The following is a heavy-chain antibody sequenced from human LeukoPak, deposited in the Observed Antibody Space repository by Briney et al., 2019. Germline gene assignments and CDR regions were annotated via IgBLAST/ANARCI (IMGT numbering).Heavy chain of an antibody. Sequence: PGGSLRLSCAASGFTFSSYSMNWVRQAPGKGLEWVSSISSSSSYIYYADSVKGRFTISRDNAKNSLYLQMNSLRAEDTAVYYCARGRDIVVVVAATDYRGQGTLVTVSS. CDR3: ARGRDIVVVVAATDY. V-gene: IGHV3-21*01. CDR1: GFTFSSYS. D-gene: IGHD2-15*01. J-gene: IGHJ4*02. CDR2: ISSSSSYI.